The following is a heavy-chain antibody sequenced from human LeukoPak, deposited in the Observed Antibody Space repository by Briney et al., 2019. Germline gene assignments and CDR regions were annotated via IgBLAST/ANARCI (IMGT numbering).Heavy chain of an antibody. D-gene: IGHD7-27*01. Sequence: SETLSLTCTVSGGSMSYYYWTWIRQSPGKGLEWIGYIYYTETSYNPSLKSRITISADTSKNQFSLKLYSVTAADTAVYYCATRKLGNDYWGQGTLVTVSS. CDR3: ATRKLGNDY. V-gene: IGHV4-59*01. CDR2: IYYTET. J-gene: IGHJ4*02. CDR1: GGSMSYYY.